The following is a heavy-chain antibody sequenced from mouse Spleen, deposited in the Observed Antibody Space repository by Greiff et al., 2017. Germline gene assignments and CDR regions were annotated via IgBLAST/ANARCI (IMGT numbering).Heavy chain of an antibody. Sequence: DVKLQESGPGLVKPSQSLSLTCSVTGYSITSGYYWNWIRQFPGNKLEWRGYISYDGSNNYNPSLKNRISITRDKSKNQFFLKLNSVTTEDTATYYCARGGGDYFDYWGQGTTLTVSS. D-gene: IGHD1-1*02. V-gene: IGHV3-6*01. CDR1: GYSITSGYY. CDR3: ARGGGDYFDY. CDR2: ISYDGSN. J-gene: IGHJ2*01.